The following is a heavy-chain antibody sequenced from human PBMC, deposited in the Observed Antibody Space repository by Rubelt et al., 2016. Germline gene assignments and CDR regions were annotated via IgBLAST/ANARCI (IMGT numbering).Heavy chain of an antibody. CDR2: IYYSGST. CDR1: GGSISSSSYY. V-gene: IGHV4-39*07. Sequence: QLQLQESGPGLVKPSETLSLTCTVSGGSISSSSYYWGWIRQPPGKGLEWIGSIYYSGSTYYNPSLKSWVTISMDTSKNQFSLKLSSVTAADTAVYYCARIWRYCSSTSCYNGMDVWGQGTMVTVSS. D-gene: IGHD2-2*02. CDR3: ARIWRYCSSTSCYNGMDV. J-gene: IGHJ6*02.